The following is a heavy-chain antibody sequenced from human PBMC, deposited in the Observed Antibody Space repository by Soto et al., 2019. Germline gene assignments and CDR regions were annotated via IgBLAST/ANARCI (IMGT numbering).Heavy chain of an antibody. CDR3: ARRLRSERGAFDI. CDR2: IDPSDSYT. V-gene: IGHV5-10-1*01. J-gene: IGHJ3*02. Sequence: PVESLKISCKGSGYSFTSYWISWVRQMPGKGLEWMGRIDPSDSYTNYSPSFQGHVTISADKSISTAYLQWSSLKASDTAMYYCARRLRSERGAFDIWGQGTMVNVSS. CDR1: GYSFTSYW. D-gene: IGHD3-10*01.